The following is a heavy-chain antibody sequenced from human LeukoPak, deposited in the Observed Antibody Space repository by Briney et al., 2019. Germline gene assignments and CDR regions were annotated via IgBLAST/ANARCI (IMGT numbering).Heavy chain of an antibody. CDR1: GYTFTSYY. Sequence: APVKVSCKASGYTFTSYYINWGRQATGQGPGWMGWMNPKSGNTGYAQKFEGRVTMTRNTSISTAYMELSSLRSEDTAVYYCARWGDLYDFWSGYRNYFDYWGQGTLVTVSS. D-gene: IGHD3-3*01. CDR3: ARWGDLYDFWSGYRNYFDY. CDR2: MNPKSGNT. J-gene: IGHJ4*02. V-gene: IGHV1-8*01.